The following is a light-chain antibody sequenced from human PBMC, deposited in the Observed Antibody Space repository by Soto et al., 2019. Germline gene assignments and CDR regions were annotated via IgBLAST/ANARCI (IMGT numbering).Light chain of an antibody. CDR1: QSVSSNY. CDR2: GAS. Sequence: EIVLTQSPGTLSLSPGERATLSCRASQSVSSNYLAWYQQKPGQPPRPLIYGASSRATGIPDRFSGSGAGTEFTLTISRLESEDFAVYYCQQYGSSPWTFGQGTKVEIK. CDR3: QQYGSSPWT. V-gene: IGKV3-20*01. J-gene: IGKJ1*01.